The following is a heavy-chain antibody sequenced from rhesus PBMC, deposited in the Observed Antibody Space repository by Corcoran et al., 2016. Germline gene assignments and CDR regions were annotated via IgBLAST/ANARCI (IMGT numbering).Heavy chain of an antibody. D-gene: IGHD4-29*01. CDR1: GGSISSGYD. CDR3: ARETLYGTSYLFGY. J-gene: IGHJ4*01. V-gene: IGHV4S7*01. Sequence: QLQLQESGPGLVKPSETLSLTCAVSGGSISSGYDWSWIRQPPGKGLEWTGYIYGSSGSTNYNPSLKNRVTISKDPSKNQFSLKLSPVTVADTAVYYCARETLYGTSYLFGYWGQGVLVTVSS. CDR2: IYGSSGST.